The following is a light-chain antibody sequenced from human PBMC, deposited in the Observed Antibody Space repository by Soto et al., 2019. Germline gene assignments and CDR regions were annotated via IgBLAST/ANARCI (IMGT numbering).Light chain of an antibody. CDR1: QSVSSSY. J-gene: IGKJ1*01. V-gene: IGKV3-20*01. CDR2: GAS. Sequence: LSPGERATLSCRASQSVSSSYLAWYQQKPGQAPRLLIYGASRRATGIPDRFSGSASGTDFTLNISRLGPEDFAVYYCQQYGSSPRTFGQGTKVEIK. CDR3: QQYGSSPRT.